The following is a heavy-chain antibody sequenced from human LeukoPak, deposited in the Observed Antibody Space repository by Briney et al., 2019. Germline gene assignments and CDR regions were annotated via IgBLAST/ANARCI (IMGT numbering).Heavy chain of an antibody. D-gene: IGHD6-19*01. J-gene: IGHJ4*02. CDR2: ISSSSSYI. CDR3: ARRGAVAGTFDY. V-gene: IGHV3-21*01. CDR1: GFTFSSYS. Sequence: PGGSLRLSCAASGFTFSSYSMNWVRQAPGKGLEWVSSISSSSSYIYYADSVKGRFTISRDNAKNSLYLQMNSLRAEDTAVYYCARRGAVAGTFDYWGQGTLVTVSS.